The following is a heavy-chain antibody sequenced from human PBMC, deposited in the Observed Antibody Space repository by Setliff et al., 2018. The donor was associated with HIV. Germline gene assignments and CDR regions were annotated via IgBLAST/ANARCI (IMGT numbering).Heavy chain of an antibody. J-gene: IGHJ6*03. CDR3: ARGGRCCGGPYYYYYMDV. CDR1: GYTFSSYD. V-gene: IGHV1-8*02. CDR2: MNPNSGNT. Sequence: GASVKVSCKASGYTFSSYDINWVRQATGQGLEWMGWMNPNSGNTGYAQKFQGRVTMTGDTSISTAYMELNNLKFEDTAVYYCARGGRCCGGPYYYYYMDVWGKGTTVTVSS.